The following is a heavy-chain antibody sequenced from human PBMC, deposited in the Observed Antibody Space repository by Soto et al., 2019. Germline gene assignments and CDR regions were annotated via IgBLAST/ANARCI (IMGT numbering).Heavy chain of an antibody. J-gene: IGHJ4*02. CDR2: IKQDGSEK. D-gene: IGHD2-15*01. CDR1: GLTFSSYW. V-gene: IGHV3-7*02. CDR3: ATISSPYDY. Sequence: EVQLVESGGGLVQPGGSLRLSCAASGLTFSSYWMSWVRQAPGKGLEWVANIKQDGSEKHYVDSVKGRFTISRDNAKNFLCLQMNSLSADDTAVYYCATISSPYDYWGQGTLVTVSS.